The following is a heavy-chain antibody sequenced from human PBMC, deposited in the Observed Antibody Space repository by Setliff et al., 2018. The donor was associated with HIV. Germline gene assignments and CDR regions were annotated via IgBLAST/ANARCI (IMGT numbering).Heavy chain of an antibody. CDR3: ARGYGSGSYYRPMGFDP. CDR2: IIPAFGTP. Sequence: SVKVSCKASGDTLSIHPISWVRQAPGRGLDWMGGIIPAFGTPNYAQKFQGRVTITTDESTTTVFMELSSLRSEDTAVYYCARGYGSGSYYRPMGFDPWGQGTLVTVSS. V-gene: IGHV1-69*05. J-gene: IGHJ5*02. D-gene: IGHD3-10*01. CDR1: GDTLSIHP.